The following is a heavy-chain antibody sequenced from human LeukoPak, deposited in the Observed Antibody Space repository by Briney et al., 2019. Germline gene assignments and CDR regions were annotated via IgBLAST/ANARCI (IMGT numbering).Heavy chain of an antibody. CDR2: ISGSGGRT. CDR3: AKVPKGGYFDF. V-gene: IGHV3-23*01. J-gene: IGHJ4*02. CDR1: GFTFSSYA. D-gene: IGHD3-16*01. Sequence: GGSLRLSCAASGFTFSSYAMTWVRQAPGKGLEWVSVISGSGGRTFNADSVKGRFTISRDNSKNTLDLQMNSLRAEDTAVYYCAKVPKGGYFDFWGQGTLVTVSS.